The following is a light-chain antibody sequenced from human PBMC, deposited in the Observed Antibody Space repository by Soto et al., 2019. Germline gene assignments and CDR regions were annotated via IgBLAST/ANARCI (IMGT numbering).Light chain of an antibody. Sequence: EIVLTQSPLCRHVTPGEPASISCRSSQSLLYGNGHNYLDWYLQKPGQSPQLLIYLGSNRASGVPDRFRGSGLRTAFTLKISRAEVEDVGVYYCKAVQQIPAFGQGTRLEIK. CDR3: KAVQQIPA. V-gene: IGKV2-28*01. CDR1: QSLLYGNGHNY. CDR2: LGS. J-gene: IGKJ5*01.